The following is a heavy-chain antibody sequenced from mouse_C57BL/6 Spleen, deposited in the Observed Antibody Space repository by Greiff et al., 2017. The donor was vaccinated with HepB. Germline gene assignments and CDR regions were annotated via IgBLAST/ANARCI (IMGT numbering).Heavy chain of an antibody. D-gene: IGHD1-1*01. CDR1: GYAFTNYL. Sequence: VQLQQSGAELVRPGTSVKVSCKASGYAFTNYLIEWVKQRPGQGLEWIGVINPGSGGTNYNEKFKGKATLTADKSSSTAYMQLSSLTSEDSAVYFCARKEDGSSLFDYWGQGTTLTVSS. V-gene: IGHV1-54*01. CDR2: INPGSGGT. CDR3: ARKEDGSSLFDY. J-gene: IGHJ2*01.